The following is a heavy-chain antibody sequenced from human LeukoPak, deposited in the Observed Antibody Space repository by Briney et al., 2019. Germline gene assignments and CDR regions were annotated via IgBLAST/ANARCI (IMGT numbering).Heavy chain of an antibody. J-gene: IGHJ4*02. Sequence: GASLKISKKGSGSSFTSYWIGWVRPIPGKVLEWMGIIYPGDSHTRDSPSFHGHITISADKAISTAYLQWSSLKASDTAMYYCARQKGSSTSNDYWGQGTLVTVSS. CDR3: ARQKGSSTSNDY. CDR2: IYPGDSHT. V-gene: IGHV5-51*01. CDR1: GSSFTSYW. D-gene: IGHD2-2*01.